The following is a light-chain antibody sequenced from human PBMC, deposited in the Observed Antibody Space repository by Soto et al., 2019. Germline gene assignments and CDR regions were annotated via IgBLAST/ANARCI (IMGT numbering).Light chain of an antibody. CDR1: QSVSNN. CDR3: HQYNTWSPLA. Sequence: EIVMTQSPATLSVSPGERATLSCRASQSVSNNLAWYQQKPGQAPRLLIFGASTRATGIPAGFSGSGSGTEFTLTISSLQSEDFAVYYCHQYNTWSPLAFGGGTKVETK. CDR2: GAS. V-gene: IGKV3-15*01. J-gene: IGKJ4*01.